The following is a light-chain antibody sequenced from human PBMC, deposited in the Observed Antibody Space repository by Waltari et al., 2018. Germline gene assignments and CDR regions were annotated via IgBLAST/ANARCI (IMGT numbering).Light chain of an antibody. CDR3: QVWDSASDHYV. CDR1: HIGGRS. J-gene: IGLJ1*01. Sequence: SYVLTQPPSVSVAPGEPASITCGDTHIGGRSVHWYQQKPGQAPVLIVYDDSGRPSGIPERFSGSNSGNTATLTISRVEAGDEADYYCQVWDSASDHYVFGTGTKVTAL. CDR2: DDS. V-gene: IGLV3-21*02.